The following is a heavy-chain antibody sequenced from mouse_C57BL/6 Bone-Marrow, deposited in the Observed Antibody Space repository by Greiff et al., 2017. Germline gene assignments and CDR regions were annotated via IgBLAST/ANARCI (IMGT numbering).Heavy chain of an antibody. J-gene: IGHJ1*03. D-gene: IGHD1-1*01. CDR3: ARGGRRWYFDV. CDR2: ISSGGSYT. CDR1: GFTFSSYG. Sequence: EVQLVESGGDLVKPGGSLKLSCAASGFTFSSYGMSWVRQTPDKRLEWVATISSGGSYTYYPDSVKGRFTISRDNAKNTLYLQMSSLKSEDTAMYYCARGGRRWYFDVWGTGTTVTVSS. V-gene: IGHV5-6*01.